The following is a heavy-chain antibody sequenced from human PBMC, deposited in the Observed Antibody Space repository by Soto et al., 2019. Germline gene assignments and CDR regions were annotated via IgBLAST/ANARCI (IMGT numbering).Heavy chain of an antibody. D-gene: IGHD5-12*01. CDR1: GFTFSSYA. V-gene: IGHV3-23*01. Sequence: HPGGSLRLSCAASGFTFSSYAMSWVRQAPGKGLEWVSAISGSGGSTYYADSVKGRFTISRDNSKNTLYLQMNSLRAEDTAVYYCAKVGRRYSGYDWDYWGQGTLVTV. CDR3: AKVGRRYSGYDWDY. CDR2: ISGSGGST. J-gene: IGHJ4*02.